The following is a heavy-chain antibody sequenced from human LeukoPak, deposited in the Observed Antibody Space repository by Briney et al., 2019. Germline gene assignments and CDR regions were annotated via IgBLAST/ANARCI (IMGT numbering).Heavy chain of an antibody. D-gene: IGHD5-24*01. V-gene: IGHV3-30*02. J-gene: IGHJ4*02. CDR1: GFTFSSYG. CDR2: IRYDGSNK. Sequence: PGGSLRLSCAASGFTFSSYGMHWVRQAPGKGLEWVAFIRYDGSNKYYADSVKGRFTISRDNSKNTLYLQMNSLRAEDTAVYYCAHVEMATIGLGFDYWGQGTLVTVSS. CDR3: AHVEMATIGLGFDY.